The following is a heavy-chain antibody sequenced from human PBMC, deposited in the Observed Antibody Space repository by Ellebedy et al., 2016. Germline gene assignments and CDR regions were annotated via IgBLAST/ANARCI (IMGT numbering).Heavy chain of an antibody. V-gene: IGHV3-23*01. CDR1: GFSFSNYA. D-gene: IGHD3-10*01. J-gene: IGHJ6*02. Sequence: GGSLRLSXEASGFSFSNYAMSWVRQAPGKGLEWVSTIGDSGTTTHYADSVKGRFTISRDNSQNKLYLQMDSLRADDTAVYYCAKGKSSGEYYYYGMDVWGQGTTVTVSS. CDR2: IGDSGTTT. CDR3: AKGKSSGEYYYYGMDV.